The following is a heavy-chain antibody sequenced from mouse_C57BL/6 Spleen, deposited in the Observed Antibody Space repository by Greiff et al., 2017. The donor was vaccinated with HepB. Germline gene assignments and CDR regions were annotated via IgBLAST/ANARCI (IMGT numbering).Heavy chain of an antibody. CDR2: ISNGGGST. Sequence: EVMLVESGGGLVQPGGSLKLSCAASGFTFSDYYMYWVRQTPEKRLEWVAYISNGGGSTYYPDTVKGRFTISRDNAKNTLYLQMSRLKSEDTAMYYCARQGATRAMDYWGQGTSVTVSS. CDR3: ARQGATRAMDY. J-gene: IGHJ4*01. V-gene: IGHV5-12*01. CDR1: GFTFSDYY.